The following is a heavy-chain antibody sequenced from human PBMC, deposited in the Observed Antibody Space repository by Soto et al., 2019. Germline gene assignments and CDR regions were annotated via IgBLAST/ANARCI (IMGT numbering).Heavy chain of an antibody. D-gene: IGHD3-10*01. Sequence: SETLSLTCTVSGGSISSGDYYWSWIRQPPGQGLEWIGYIYYSGSTYYNPSLKSRVTISVDTSKNQFSLKLSSVTAADTAVYYCARGWFGELLFYYYGMDVWGQGTTVTVSS. V-gene: IGHV4-30-4*01. CDR1: GGSISSGDYY. CDR3: ARGWFGELLFYYYGMDV. J-gene: IGHJ6*02. CDR2: IYYSGST.